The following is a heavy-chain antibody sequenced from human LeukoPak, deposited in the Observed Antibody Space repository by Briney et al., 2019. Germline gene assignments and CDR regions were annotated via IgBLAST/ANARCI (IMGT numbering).Heavy chain of an antibody. CDR2: ISYDGSNK. Sequence: QPGGSLRLSCAASGFTFSSYGMHWVRQAPGKGLEWVAVISYDGSNKYYADSVKGRFTISRDNSKNTLYLQMNSLRAEDTAVYYCAKDPYYYDSSGYFHYWGQGTLVTVSS. D-gene: IGHD3-22*01. CDR1: GFTFSSYG. V-gene: IGHV3-30*18. J-gene: IGHJ4*02. CDR3: AKDPYYYDSSGYFHY.